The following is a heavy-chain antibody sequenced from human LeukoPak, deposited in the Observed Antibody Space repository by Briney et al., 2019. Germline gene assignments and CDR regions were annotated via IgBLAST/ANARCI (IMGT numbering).Heavy chain of an antibody. CDR2: ISGSGDNT. V-gene: IGHV3-23*01. Sequence: GGSLRLSCAASGFTFSSYAMSWVRQAPGKGLEWVSGISGSGDNTYYADSVKGRLTISRDNSKNTLYVQVNSLGTADTAAYYCAKGSYYDSSGSFYFDYWGQGTLVTVSS. J-gene: IGHJ4*02. D-gene: IGHD3-22*01. CDR3: AKGSYYDSSGSFYFDY. CDR1: GFTFSSYA.